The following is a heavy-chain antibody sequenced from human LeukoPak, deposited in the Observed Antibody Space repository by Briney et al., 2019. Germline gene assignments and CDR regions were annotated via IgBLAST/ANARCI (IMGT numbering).Heavy chain of an antibody. D-gene: IGHD3-9*01. J-gene: IGHJ3*02. CDR1: GFTVSSNY. V-gene: IGHV3-66*02. CDR3: ARVGCLTGDYDILTGYKGSLDAFDI. CDR2: IYSGGST. Sequence: GGSLRLSCAASGFTVSSNYMSWVRQAPGKGLEWVSVIYSGGSTYYADSVKDRFTISRDNSKNTLYLQMNSLRAEDTAMYYCARVGCLTGDYDILTGYKGSLDAFDIWGQGTMVTVSS.